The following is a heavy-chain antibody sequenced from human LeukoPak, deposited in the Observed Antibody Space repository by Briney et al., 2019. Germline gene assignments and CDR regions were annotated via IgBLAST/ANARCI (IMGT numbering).Heavy chain of an antibody. D-gene: IGHD4-11*01. J-gene: IGHJ6*03. CDR3: ASRTVTTFYYYYYMDV. CDR2: IIPIFGTA. Sequence: ASVKVSCKASGGTFSSYAISWVRQAPGQGLEWMGGIIPIFGTANYAQKFQGRVTITTDESTSTAYMELSSLRSEDTAVYYCASRTVTTFYYYYYMDVWGKGTTVTVSS. V-gene: IGHV1-69*05. CDR1: GGTFSSYA.